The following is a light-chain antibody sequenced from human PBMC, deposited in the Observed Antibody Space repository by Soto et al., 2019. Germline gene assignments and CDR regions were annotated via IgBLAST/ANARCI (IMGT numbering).Light chain of an antibody. Sequence: SVSGSPGQPITISWAASFSDIAVFNYVSWYQQYPGRAPKLLIYQVTSRASGVPDRFSGSGSGTDFTLKISRVEAEDVGVYYCMQSLQTPWTFGQGTKVDIK. CDR1: FSDIAVFNY. CDR2: QVT. CDR3: MQSLQTPWT. V-gene: IGKV2-28*01. J-gene: IGKJ1*01.